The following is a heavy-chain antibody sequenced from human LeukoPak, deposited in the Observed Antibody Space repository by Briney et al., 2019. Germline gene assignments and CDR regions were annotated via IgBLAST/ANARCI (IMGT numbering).Heavy chain of an antibody. CDR3: AREPDSSSEDDVFDI. D-gene: IGHD4-11*01. CDR1: RFTFSSYG. J-gene: IGHJ3*02. Sequence: GGSLRLSCAASRFTFSSYGMHWVRQAPGKGLEWVAVISYDGSNKYYADSVKGRLTISRDNAKNSLYLEMNSLRAEDMAVYYCAREPDSSSEDDVFDIWGQGTMVTVSS. CDR2: ISYDGSNK. V-gene: IGHV3-30*03.